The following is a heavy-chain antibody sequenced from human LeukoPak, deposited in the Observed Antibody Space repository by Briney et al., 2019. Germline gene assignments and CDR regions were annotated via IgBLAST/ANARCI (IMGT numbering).Heavy chain of an antibody. J-gene: IGHJ4*02. CDR2: ISGSGGST. CDR3: AKGYSVVATDYGGPSGFDY. V-gene: IGHV3-23*01. D-gene: IGHD4-23*01. Sequence: GGSLSLSCAASGFTFSSYAMSWVPQAPGQGLVWVSAISGSGGSTYYADSVKGRFTISRDNSKNTLYLQMNSLRAEDTAVYYCAKGYSVVATDYGGPSGFDYWGQGTLVTVSS. CDR1: GFTFSSYA.